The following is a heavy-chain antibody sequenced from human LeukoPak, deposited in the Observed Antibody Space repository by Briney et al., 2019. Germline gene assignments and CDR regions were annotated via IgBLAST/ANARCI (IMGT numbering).Heavy chain of an antibody. D-gene: IGHD1/OR15-1a*01. Sequence: GGSLRLSCAASGFTFSTYAMNWVRQAPGKGLEWVSGISGSGGYTYYADSVKGRFTVSRDNSNNTLHLQMNSLRAEDTAVYYCAKDKATSRNSNFDYWGQGTLVTVSS. J-gene: IGHJ4*02. CDR2: ISGSGGYT. CDR3: AKDKATSRNSNFDY. V-gene: IGHV3-23*01. CDR1: GFTFSTYA.